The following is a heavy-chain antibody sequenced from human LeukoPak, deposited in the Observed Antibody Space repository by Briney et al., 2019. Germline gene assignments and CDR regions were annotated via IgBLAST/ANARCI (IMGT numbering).Heavy chain of an antibody. CDR2: INPNSGGT. CDR1: GYTFTGYY. Sequence: ASVKVSCKASGYTFTGYYMHWVRQAPGQGLEWMGRINPNSGGTNYAQKFQGRVTMTRDTSISTAYMELSRLRSDDTAVYYCARGSSWYDCYYYMDVWGKGTTVTVSS. J-gene: IGHJ6*03. V-gene: IGHV1-2*06. CDR3: ARGSSWYDCYYYMDV. D-gene: IGHD6-13*01.